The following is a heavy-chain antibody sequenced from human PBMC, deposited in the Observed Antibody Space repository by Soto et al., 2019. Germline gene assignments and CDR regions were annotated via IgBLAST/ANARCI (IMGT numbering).Heavy chain of an antibody. CDR2: IKQDGNEK. D-gene: IGHD5-12*01. J-gene: IGHJ4*02. V-gene: IGHV3-7*02. Sequence: PGGSLRLSCAASGFTFSSYWMSWVRQAPGKGLEWVANIKQDGNEKYYVDSVKGRFTTSRDNAKNSLYLQMNSLRAEDTAVYYCAIVHIHVRGYSGYDSPFFDYWGQGTLVTVSS. CDR1: GFTFSSYW. CDR3: AIVHIHVRGYSGYDSPFFDY.